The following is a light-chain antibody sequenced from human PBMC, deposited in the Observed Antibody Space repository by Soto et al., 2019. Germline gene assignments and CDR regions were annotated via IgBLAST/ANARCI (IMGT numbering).Light chain of an antibody. V-gene: IGLV2-14*01. CDR3: SSYTSSSTLYV. CDR1: SSDVGGYNY. CDR2: DVS. J-gene: IGLJ1*01. Sequence: QSVLTQPASVSGSPGQSITISCTGTSSDVGGYNYVSWYQQHPGKAPKLMIYDVSNRPSGVSNRFSGSKSGNTASLTISGLQVEDEADYYCSSYTSSSTLYVFGIGTKVTVL.